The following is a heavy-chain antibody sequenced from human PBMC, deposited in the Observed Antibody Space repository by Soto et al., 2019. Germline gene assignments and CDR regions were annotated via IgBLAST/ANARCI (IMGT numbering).Heavy chain of an antibody. Sequence: QLQLQESGPGLVKPAETLSLTCTVSGRSISGSTYYWGWISQPPGKGLEYIGSTYYSGRTYYNPSLKSRVTVSGDTSKNQFSLILNSVTAADTAVYYGARHGSGSQYPIDHWGQGTLVTVSS. CDR1: GRSISGSTYY. CDR3: ARHGSGSQYPIDH. V-gene: IGHV4-39*01. J-gene: IGHJ4*02. D-gene: IGHD3-10*01. CDR2: TYYSGRT.